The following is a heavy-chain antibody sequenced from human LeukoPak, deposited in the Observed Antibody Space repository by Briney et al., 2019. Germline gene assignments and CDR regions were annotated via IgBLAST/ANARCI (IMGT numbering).Heavy chain of an antibody. Sequence: PGGSLRLSCAASGFTFSSYWMSWVRQAPGKGLEWVANIKQDGSEKYYVDSVKGRFTISRDSAKNSLYLQMNSLRAEDTAVYYCARDARGSGSYYWINWFDPWGQGTLVTVSS. J-gene: IGHJ5*02. CDR1: GFTFSSYW. V-gene: IGHV3-7*01. CDR2: IKQDGSEK. D-gene: IGHD3-10*01. CDR3: ARDARGSGSYYWINWFDP.